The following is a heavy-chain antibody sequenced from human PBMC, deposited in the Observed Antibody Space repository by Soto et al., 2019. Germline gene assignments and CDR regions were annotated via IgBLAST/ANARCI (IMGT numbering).Heavy chain of an antibody. J-gene: IGHJ4*02. CDR1: GFTFSDYY. Sequence: QVQLVESGGGLVKPGGSLRLSCAASGFTFSDYYMSWIRQATGKGLEWVSYITSSSSYTNYADSVKGRFTISRDNAKNSLYLQMNSLRVEDTAVYYCAREGEGDLVGATYWGQGTLVTVSS. CDR3: AREGEGDLVGATY. V-gene: IGHV3-11*06. CDR2: ITSSSSYT. D-gene: IGHD1-26*01.